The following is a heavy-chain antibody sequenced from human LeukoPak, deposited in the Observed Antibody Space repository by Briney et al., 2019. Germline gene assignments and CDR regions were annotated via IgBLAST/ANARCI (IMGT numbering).Heavy chain of an antibody. D-gene: IGHD3-3*01. Sequence: SETLSLTCAVSGGSFSGYYWSWIRQPPGQGLEWIGEINHSGSTNYNPSLKSRVTISVDTSKNQFSLKLSSVTAADTAVYYCARGNLGLIENNTIFGVEFDYWGQGTLVTVSS. CDR1: GGSFSGYY. J-gene: IGHJ4*02. CDR3: ARGNLGLIENNTIFGVEFDY. V-gene: IGHV4-34*01. CDR2: INHSGST.